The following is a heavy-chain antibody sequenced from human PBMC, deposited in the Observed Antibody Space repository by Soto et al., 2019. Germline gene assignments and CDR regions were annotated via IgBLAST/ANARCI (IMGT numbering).Heavy chain of an antibody. CDR3: ARDLKPNYGPGRLHGFFDY. CDR2: INPNGGVT. CDR1: GYDFIAHY. V-gene: IGHV1-2*02. Sequence: GASVKVSCKASGYDFIAHYIHWLRQAPGQGLEWMGWINPNGGVTKYAQNFQGRVTMTGDTSINTVYMDLSGLRSDDTAVYYCARDLKPNYGPGRLHGFFDYWGQGTPVTVSS. J-gene: IGHJ4*02. D-gene: IGHD3-10*01.